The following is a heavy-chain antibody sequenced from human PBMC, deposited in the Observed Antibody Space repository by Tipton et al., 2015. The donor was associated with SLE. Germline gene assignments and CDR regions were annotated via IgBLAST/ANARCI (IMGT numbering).Heavy chain of an antibody. CDR1: GFTFSSYA. J-gene: IGHJ4*02. D-gene: IGHD1-7*01. Sequence: SLRLSCAASGFTFSSYAMHWVRQAPGKGLEWVAVISYDGSNKYYADSVKGRFTISRDNSKNTLYLQMNSLRAEDTAVYYCARDHRGPELRGLDYWGQGTLVTVSS. V-gene: IGHV3-30-3*01. CDR2: ISYDGSNK. CDR3: ARDHRGPELRGLDY.